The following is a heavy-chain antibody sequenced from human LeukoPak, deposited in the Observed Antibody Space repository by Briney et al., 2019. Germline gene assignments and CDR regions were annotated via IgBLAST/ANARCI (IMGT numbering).Heavy chain of an antibody. J-gene: IGHJ4*02. V-gene: IGHV3-21*01. Sequence: GGSLRLSCAASGFTFSSYTMNWVRQAPGKGLEWVSSITTSSTYIYYADSVRDRFTISRDNAKNSLYLRMSSLRVEDTAVYYCARGEGYYASGSYYIDYWGQGTLVTVSS. CDR3: ARGEGYYASGSYYIDY. D-gene: IGHD3-10*01. CDR1: GFTFSSYT. CDR2: ITTSSTYI.